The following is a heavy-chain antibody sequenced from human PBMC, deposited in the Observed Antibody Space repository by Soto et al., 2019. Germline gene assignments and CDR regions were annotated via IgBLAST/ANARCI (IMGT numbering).Heavy chain of an antibody. CDR1: GFTFSSYA. CDR2: ISGSGGST. CDR3: AKDLSSGWYNHTSSYY. D-gene: IGHD6-19*01. J-gene: IGHJ4*02. Sequence: GGSLSLSCAASGFTFSSYAMSWVRQAPGKGLEWVSAISGSGGSTYYADSVKGRFTISRDNSKNTLYLQMNSLRAEDTAVYYCAKDLSSGWYNHTSSYYWGQGTLVTVSS. V-gene: IGHV3-23*01.